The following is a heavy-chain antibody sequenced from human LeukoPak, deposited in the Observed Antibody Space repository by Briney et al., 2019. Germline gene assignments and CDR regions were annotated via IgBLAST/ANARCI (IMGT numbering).Heavy chain of an antibody. CDR2: ISSNGGST. CDR3: VKDYPAGSAFVM. V-gene: IGHV3-64D*06. CDR1: GFTFSSYA. D-gene: IGHD1-26*01. J-gene: IGHJ3*02. Sequence: GGSLRLSCSASGFTFSSYAMHWVRQAPGKGLEYVSGISSNGGSTDYADSVKGRFTISRDNSKNTLFLQMSSLRTEDTAVYYCVKDYPAGSAFVMWGQGTMVTVSS.